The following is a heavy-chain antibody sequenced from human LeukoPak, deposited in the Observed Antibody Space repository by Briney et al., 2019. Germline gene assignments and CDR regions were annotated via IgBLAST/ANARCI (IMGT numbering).Heavy chain of an antibody. D-gene: IGHD6-19*01. CDR1: VYTLTELS. CDR2: FDPEDGET. Sequence: AAVKVTCKVSVYTLTELSMHWVRQAPGKGLAGMGGFDPEDGETIYAQKFQDRVTMTEDTSTDTAYMELSSLRSEDTAVYYCATALRLYSSGWYYFDYWGQGTMVTVSS. CDR3: ATALRLYSSGWYYFDY. J-gene: IGHJ4*02. V-gene: IGHV1-24*01.